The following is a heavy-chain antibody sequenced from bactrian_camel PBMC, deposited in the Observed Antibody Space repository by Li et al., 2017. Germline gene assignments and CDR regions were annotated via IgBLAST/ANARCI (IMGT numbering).Heavy chain of an antibody. CDR1: RFVFSRVV. CDR2: ISPGGDST. V-gene: IGHV3S54*01. Sequence: HVQLVESGGGSVQAGGSLQLSCSASRFVFSRVVMGWFRQIPTDDNEAQVVATISPGGDSTYYADSVKGRFTISQDNAKNTVYLQMNSLKTEDTAVYYCATGLWARRYCGQGTQVTVS. J-gene: IGHJ4*01. D-gene: IGHD3*01. CDR3: ATGLWARRY.